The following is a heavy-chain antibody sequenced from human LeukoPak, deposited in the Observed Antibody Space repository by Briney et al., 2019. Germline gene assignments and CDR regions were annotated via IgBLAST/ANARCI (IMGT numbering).Heavy chain of an antibody. J-gene: IGHJ4*02. Sequence: GSLRLSCAASGFTFSSYGMHWVRQAPGKGLEWVAVIWYDGSNKYYADSVKGRFTISRDNSKNTLYLQMNSLRAEDTAVYYCARGLVFWSGYYSSYYFDYWGQGTLVTVSS. V-gene: IGHV3-33*01. CDR1: GFTFSSYG. D-gene: IGHD3-3*01. CDR3: ARGLVFWSGYYSSYYFDY. CDR2: IWYDGSNK.